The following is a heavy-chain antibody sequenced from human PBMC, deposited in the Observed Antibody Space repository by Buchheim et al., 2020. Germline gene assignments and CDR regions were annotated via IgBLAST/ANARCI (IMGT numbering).Heavy chain of an antibody. CDR1: GYTFTSHW. D-gene: IGHD2-8*01. CDR2: IDPDDSYT. Sequence: EVQLVQSGAEVKRPGESLRISCKGFGYTFTSHWISWVRQMPGKGLEWMGRIDPDDSYTNYSPSFQGHVTISADKSISTPYLKGRSLKASDTAMYYCARQDCSSGVCYFFDHWGQGTL. J-gene: IGHJ4*02. CDR3: ARQDCSSGVCYFFDH. V-gene: IGHV5-10-1*03.